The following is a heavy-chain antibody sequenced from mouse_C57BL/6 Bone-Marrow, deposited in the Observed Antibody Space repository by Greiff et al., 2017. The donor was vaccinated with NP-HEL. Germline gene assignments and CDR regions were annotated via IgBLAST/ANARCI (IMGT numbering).Heavy chain of an antibody. J-gene: IGHJ2*01. CDR1: GYTFTDYE. Sequence: VQLQQSGAELVRPGASVTLSCKASGYTFTDYEMHWVKQTPVHGLEWIGAIVPETGGTAYNQKFKGKAILTADKSSSTAYMELRSLTSEDSAVYYCTRAPDGYYEDFDYWGQGTTLTVSS. V-gene: IGHV1-15*01. CDR2: IVPETGGT. CDR3: TRAPDGYYEDFDY. D-gene: IGHD2-3*01.